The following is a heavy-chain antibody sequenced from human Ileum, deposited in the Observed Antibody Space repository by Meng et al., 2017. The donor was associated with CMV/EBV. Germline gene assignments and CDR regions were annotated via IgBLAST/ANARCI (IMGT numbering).Heavy chain of an antibody. J-gene: IGHJ4*01. CDR1: RSYMRNYY. CDR2: ISSRCAP. Sequence: GWGQCLVKLWRPWSFSGTVSRSYMRNYYWSWFGQSPETGLEWIGNISSRCAPTSNPSLLRLVSFSIDMSQNQFSLSLTSVTAADTDISYCARGGKGPVVYWGQGSLVTVSS. D-gene: IGHD2-15*01. V-gene: IGHV4-59*01. CDR3: ARGGKGPVVY.